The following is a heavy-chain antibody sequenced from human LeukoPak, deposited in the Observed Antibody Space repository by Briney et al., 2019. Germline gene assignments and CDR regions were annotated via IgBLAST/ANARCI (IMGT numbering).Heavy chain of an antibody. CDR3: ATRIATAGTGEMLYNWFDP. CDR1: GYTFTGYY. Sequence: ASVKVSCKASGYTFTGYYLHWVRQAPGQGLEWMGWINPNSGGTNYAQKFQGRVTITADKSTGTAYMELSSLRSEDTAVYYCATRIATAGTGEMLYNWFDPWGQGTLVTVSS. D-gene: IGHD6-13*01. V-gene: IGHV1-2*02. CDR2: INPNSGGT. J-gene: IGHJ5*02.